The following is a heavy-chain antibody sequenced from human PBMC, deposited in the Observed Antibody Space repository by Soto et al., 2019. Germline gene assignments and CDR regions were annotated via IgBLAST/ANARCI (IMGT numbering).Heavy chain of an antibody. Sequence: QVQLVESGGGVVQPGRSLRLSCAASGFTFSNYIMHWVRQAPGKGLEWVAIILRDGNNKYYADSVKGRFTISRDNSKNTLYLQMNSLRTEDTAIYYCARDDEFGGGCDLGYGGQGTLVIVSS. CDR1: GFTFSNYI. V-gene: IGHV3-30-3*01. CDR3: ARDDEFGGGCDLGY. J-gene: IGHJ4*02. D-gene: IGHD3-16*01. CDR2: ILRDGNNK.